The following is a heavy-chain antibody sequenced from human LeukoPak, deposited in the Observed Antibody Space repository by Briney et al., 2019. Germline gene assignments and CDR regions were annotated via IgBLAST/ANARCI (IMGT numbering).Heavy chain of an antibody. Sequence: ASVKVSCKVSGYTLTELSMHWVRQAPGKGLEWMGGFDPEDGETIYAQKFQGRVTMTEDTSTDTAYMELSSLRSEDTAVYHCAMGSDKGIAVAGNWFDPWGQGTLVTVSS. CDR2: FDPEDGET. CDR3: AMGSDKGIAVAGNWFDP. V-gene: IGHV1-24*01. D-gene: IGHD6-19*01. CDR1: GYTLTELS. J-gene: IGHJ5*02.